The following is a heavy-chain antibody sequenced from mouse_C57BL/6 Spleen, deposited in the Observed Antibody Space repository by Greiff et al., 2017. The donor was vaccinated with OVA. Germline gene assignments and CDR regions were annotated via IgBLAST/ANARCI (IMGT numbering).Heavy chain of an antibody. J-gene: IGHJ2*01. CDR3: ARLDGYPYYFDY. Sequence: EVQGVESGGDLVKPGGSLKLSCAASGFTFSSYGMSWVRQTPDKRLEWVATISSGGSYTYYPDSVKGRFTISRDNAKNTLYLQMSSLKSEDTAMYYCARLDGYPYYFDYWGQGTTLTVSS. V-gene: IGHV5-6*01. D-gene: IGHD2-3*01. CDR2: ISSGGSYT. CDR1: GFTFSSYG.